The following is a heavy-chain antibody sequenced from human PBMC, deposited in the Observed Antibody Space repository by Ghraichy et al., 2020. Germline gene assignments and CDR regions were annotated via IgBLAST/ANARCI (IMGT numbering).Heavy chain of an antibody. V-gene: IGHV4-34*01. Sequence: SETLSLTCAVYGGSFSGYYWSWIRQPPGKGLEWIGEINHSGSTNYNPSLKSRVTISVDTSMNQFSLKLSSVTAADTAVYYCARRGYYYDSSGYYYLIDYWGQGTLVTVSS. CDR2: INHSGST. J-gene: IGHJ4*02. CDR3: ARRGYYYDSSGYYYLIDY. CDR1: GGSFSGYY. D-gene: IGHD3-22*01.